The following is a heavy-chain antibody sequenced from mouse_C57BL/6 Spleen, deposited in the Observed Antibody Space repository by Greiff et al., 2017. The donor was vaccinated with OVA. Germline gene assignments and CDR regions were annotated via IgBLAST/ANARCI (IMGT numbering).Heavy chain of an antibody. J-gene: IGHJ3*01. D-gene: IGHD1-1*01. CDR1: GYSITSGYY. CDR3: ARGGYYGSRSFAY. V-gene: IGHV3-6*01. CDR2: ISYDGSN. Sequence: EVQRVESGPGLVKPSQSLSLTCSVTGYSITSGYYWNWIRQFPGNKLEWMGYISYDGSNNYNPSLKNRISITRDTSKNQFFLKLNSVTTEDTATYYCARGGYYGSRSFAYWGQGTLVTVSA.